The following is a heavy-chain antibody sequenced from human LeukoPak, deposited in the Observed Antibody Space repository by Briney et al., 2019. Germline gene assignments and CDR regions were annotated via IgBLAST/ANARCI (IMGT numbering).Heavy chain of an antibody. CDR2: ISGSGDST. J-gene: IGHJ4*02. CDR3: AKVGYYHDSSGYYLDYFDY. V-gene: IGHV3-23*01. D-gene: IGHD3-22*01. Sequence: GGSLRLSCAASGFTFSDYYMSWVRQAPGKGLEWVSAISGSGDSTYYADSVKGRFTISRDNSKNTLYLQMNSLRAEDTAVYYCAKVGYYHDSSGYYLDYFDYWGQGTLVTVSS. CDR1: GFTFSDYY.